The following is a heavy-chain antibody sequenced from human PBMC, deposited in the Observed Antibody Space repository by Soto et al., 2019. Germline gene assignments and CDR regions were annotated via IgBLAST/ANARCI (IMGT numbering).Heavy chain of an antibody. D-gene: IGHD3-9*01. CDR3: AVTIFEYYYYGMDV. V-gene: IGHV1-3*01. Sequence: AASVKVSCKASGYTFTSYAMHWVRQAPGQRLEWMGWINAGNGNTKYSQKFQGRVTITRDTSASTAYMELSSLRSEDTAVYYCAVTIFEYYYYGMDVWGQGTTVTVSS. J-gene: IGHJ6*02. CDR1: GYTFTSYA. CDR2: INAGNGNT.